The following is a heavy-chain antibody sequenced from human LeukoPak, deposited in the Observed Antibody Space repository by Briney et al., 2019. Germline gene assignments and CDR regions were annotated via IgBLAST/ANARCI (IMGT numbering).Heavy chain of an antibody. CDR2: INPNSGGT. V-gene: IGHV1-2*04. CDR1: GYTFTGYY. J-gene: IGHJ6*02. Sequence: GASVKVSCKASGYTFTGYYMHWVRQAPGQGLEWMGWINPNSGGTNYAQKFQGWVTMTRDTSISTAYMELSRLRSDDTAVYYCARAPRYDGRYYYYGMDVWGQGTTVTVSS. CDR3: ARAPRYDGRYYYYGMDV. D-gene: IGHD3-3*01.